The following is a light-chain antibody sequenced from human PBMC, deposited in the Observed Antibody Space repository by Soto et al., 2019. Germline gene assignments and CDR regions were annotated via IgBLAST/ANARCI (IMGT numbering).Light chain of an antibody. CDR1: QSVSSSY. CDR2: GAS. Sequence: ELVLTQSPGTLSLSPGERATLSCRASQSVSSSYLAWYQQKPGQAPRLLIYGASSRATGIPDMFSGSGSGTDFTLTISRLEPEDFAVYYCQQYGSSPRFTFGPGTKVDIK. CDR3: QQYGSSPRFT. J-gene: IGKJ3*01. V-gene: IGKV3-20*01.